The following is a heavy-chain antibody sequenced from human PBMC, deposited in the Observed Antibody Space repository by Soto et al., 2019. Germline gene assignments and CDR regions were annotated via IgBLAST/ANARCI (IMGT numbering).Heavy chain of an antibody. CDR2: ISSNGVGT. CDR3: ARRARPDLYYIDV. J-gene: IGHJ6*03. CDR1: GFTLSGHA. Sequence: EVQLAESGGGLAQPGGSLRLSCAASGFTLSGHAMDWVRQAPGKGLEYVSGISSNGVGTYYANSVQGRFTISRDNSKNKVYLQIGSLRPDDMAVYYCARRARPDLYYIDVWGKGTPVTVSS. D-gene: IGHD6-6*01. V-gene: IGHV3-64*01.